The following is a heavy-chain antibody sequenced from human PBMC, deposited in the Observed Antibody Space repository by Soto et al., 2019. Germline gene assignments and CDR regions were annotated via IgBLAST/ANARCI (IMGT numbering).Heavy chain of an antibody. CDR1: GFTFSSYW. V-gene: IGHV3-74*01. J-gene: IGHJ6*02. Sequence: EVQLVESGGGLVQPGGSLRLSCAASGFTFSSYWMHWVRQAPGKGLVWVSRINSDGSSTSYADSVKGRFTISRDNAKNTLYLQMNRLRAEDTAVYYCARGLRFLEWLFPGGMDVWGQGTTVTVSS. CDR2: INSDGSST. D-gene: IGHD3-3*01. CDR3: ARGLRFLEWLFPGGMDV.